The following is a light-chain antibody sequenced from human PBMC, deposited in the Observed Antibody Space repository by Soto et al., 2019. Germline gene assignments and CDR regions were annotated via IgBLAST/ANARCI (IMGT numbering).Light chain of an antibody. CDR2: AAS. CDR1: QSISNY. CDR3: QQSYTTLFT. Sequence: DIQMTRAPASLSASVGDRVTITCRASQSISNYLNWYQQKPGKVPKLLIYAASSLQSGVPSRFTGSGSGTDIHLTISSLQPHDFATYSCQQSYTTLFTFGPGTTEDI. V-gene: IGKV1-39*01. J-gene: IGKJ3*01.